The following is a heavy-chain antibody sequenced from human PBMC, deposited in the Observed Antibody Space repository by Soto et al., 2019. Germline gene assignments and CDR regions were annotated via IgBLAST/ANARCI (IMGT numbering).Heavy chain of an antibody. V-gene: IGHV1-8*01. J-gene: IGHJ5*02. Sequence: ASVKVSCKASGYTFTSYDINWVRQATGQGLEWMGWMNPNSGNTGYAQKFQGRVTMTRNTSISTAYMELSSLRSEDTAVYYCARGVACSGGSCYSKNWFDPWGQGTLVTVSS. CDR2: MNPNSGNT. D-gene: IGHD2-15*01. CDR1: GYTFTSYD. CDR3: ARGVACSGGSCYSKNWFDP.